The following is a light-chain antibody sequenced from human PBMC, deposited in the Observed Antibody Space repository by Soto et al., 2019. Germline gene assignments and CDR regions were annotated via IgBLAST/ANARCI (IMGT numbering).Light chain of an antibody. J-gene: IGLJ2*01. CDR1: NGDVGGYNY. CDR2: NVG. CDR3: TSYTSTNSLV. Sequence: QPVLTQPASVSGSPGQSITISCTGTNGDVGGYNYVSWYQQYPGKAPKLMIYNVGDRPSGVSSRFSGSKSGSTASLTISGLQAEDEADYYCTSYTSTNSLVFGGGTKLTVL. V-gene: IGLV2-14*03.